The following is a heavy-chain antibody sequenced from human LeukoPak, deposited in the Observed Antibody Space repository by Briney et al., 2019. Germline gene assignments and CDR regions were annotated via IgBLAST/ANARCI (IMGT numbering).Heavy chain of an antibody. CDR3: ARDLYSGDYLYFDY. D-gene: IGHD4-17*01. V-gene: IGHV1-69*05. J-gene: IGHJ4*02. CDR1: GGTFSSYA. Sequence: ASVKVSCKASGGTFSSYAISWVRQAPGQGLEWMGRIIPIFGTANYAQKFQGRVTITTDESTRTAYMELSSLRSEDTAVYYCARDLYSGDYLYFDYWGQGTLVTVSS. CDR2: IIPIFGTA.